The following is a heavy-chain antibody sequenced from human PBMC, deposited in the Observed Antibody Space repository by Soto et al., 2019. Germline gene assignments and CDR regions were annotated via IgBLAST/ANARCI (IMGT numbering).Heavy chain of an antibody. Sequence: QVQLVQSGVEVKKPGASVKVSCKASGYIFITYGISWVRQAPGQGLEWMGRISPYNGNTKYAQNLQGRVTMTTDTSTSTAYMELRSLRSDETAVYYCAIDLDGSGSYYTDRWGPGTQVTVSS. CDR3: AIDLDGSGSYYTDR. CDR2: ISPYNGNT. D-gene: IGHD3-10*01. V-gene: IGHV1-18*01. J-gene: IGHJ5*02. CDR1: GYIFITYG.